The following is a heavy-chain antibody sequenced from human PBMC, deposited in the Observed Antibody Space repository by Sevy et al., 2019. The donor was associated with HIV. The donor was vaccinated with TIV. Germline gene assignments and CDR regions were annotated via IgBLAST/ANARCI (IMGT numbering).Heavy chain of an antibody. Sequence: SETLSLTCAVHDGSFSGYYWNWIRQLPGKGLEWIGEINESGITYYNPSLKSRVTISVDTSKKQFSLKLNSVTVVDSAVNLCARSPPVVVVPGAPSWFDPWGQRTLVTVSS. CDR1: DGSFSGYY. J-gene: IGHJ5*02. D-gene: IGHD2-2*01. CDR2: INESGIT. V-gene: IGHV4-34*01. CDR3: ARSPPVVVVPGAPSWFDP.